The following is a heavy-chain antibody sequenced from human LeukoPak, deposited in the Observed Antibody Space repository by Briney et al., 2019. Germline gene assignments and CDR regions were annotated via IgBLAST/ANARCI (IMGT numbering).Heavy chain of an antibody. Sequence: GGSLRPSCGASVITFSDHYMSWIRQAPGKGLEWLSYISCGGDSIYYADSVKGRFTIPRHNSKNTLYLQMNSLRAEDTAVYYCAKRGSYFVPGYFDYWGQGTLVTVSS. CDR2: ISCGGDSI. V-gene: IGHV3-11*01. CDR1: VITFSDHY. CDR3: AKRGSYFVPGYFDY. J-gene: IGHJ4*02. D-gene: IGHD1-26*01.